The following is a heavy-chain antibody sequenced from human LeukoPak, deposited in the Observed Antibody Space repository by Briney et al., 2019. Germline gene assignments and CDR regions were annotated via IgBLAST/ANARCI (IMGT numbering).Heavy chain of an antibody. CDR1: GFTLSSLN. V-gene: IGHV3-48*01. J-gene: IGHJ3*02. CDR3: ARPGITAFDI. Sequence: GGSLRLSCVASGFTLSSLNINWVRQAPGKGLEWVSHISSSGSITYYGDSVKGRITISRDNAKNSVSLYMNSLRAEDSAVYYCARPGITAFDIWGQGTMVTVSS. CDR2: ISSSGSIT. D-gene: IGHD3-10*01.